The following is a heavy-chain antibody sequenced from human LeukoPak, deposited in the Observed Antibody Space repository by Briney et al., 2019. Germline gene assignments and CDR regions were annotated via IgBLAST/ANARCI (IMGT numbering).Heavy chain of an antibody. D-gene: IGHD5-12*01. CDR3: AKDHRAYSGYDY. V-gene: IGHV3-23*01. Sequence: GGSLRLSCAASGFTFSSYAMSWVRQAPRKGLEWVSAISGSGGSTYYADSVKGRFTISRDNSKNTLYLQMNSLRAEDTAVYYCAKDHRAYSGYDYWGQGTLVTVSS. CDR2: ISGSGGST. CDR1: GFTFSSYA. J-gene: IGHJ4*02.